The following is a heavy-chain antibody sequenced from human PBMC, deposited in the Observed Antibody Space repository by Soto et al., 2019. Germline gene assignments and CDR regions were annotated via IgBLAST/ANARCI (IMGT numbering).Heavy chain of an antibody. V-gene: IGHV1-69*01. Sequence: QVQLVQSGAEVKKPGSSVKVSCKASGGTFSRYAISWVRQAPRQGLEWMGGIIPIFGTANYAQKFQGRVTITADESTSTAYMELSSLRSEDSAVYYCARGGPPITIFGVVILPGMDVWGQGTTVTVSS. CDR2: IIPIFGTA. J-gene: IGHJ6*02. D-gene: IGHD3-3*01. CDR1: GGTFSRYA. CDR3: ARGGPPITIFGVVILPGMDV.